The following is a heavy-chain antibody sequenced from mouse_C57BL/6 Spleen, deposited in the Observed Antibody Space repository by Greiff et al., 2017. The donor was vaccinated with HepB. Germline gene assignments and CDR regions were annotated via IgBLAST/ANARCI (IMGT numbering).Heavy chain of an antibody. CDR2: INPNNGGT. CDR3: ARSLGRPYWYFGV. V-gene: IGHV1-26*01. CDR1: GYTFTDYY. Sequence: EVQLQQSGPELVKPGASVKISCKASGYTFTDYYMNWVKQSHGKSLEWIGDINPNNGGTSYNQKFKGKATLTVDKSSSTAYMELRSLTSEYSAVYYCARSLGRPYWYFGVWGTGTTVTVSS. J-gene: IGHJ1*03. D-gene: IGHD4-1*01.